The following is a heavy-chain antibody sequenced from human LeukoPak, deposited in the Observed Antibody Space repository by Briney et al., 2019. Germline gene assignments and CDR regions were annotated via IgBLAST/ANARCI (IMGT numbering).Heavy chain of an antibody. V-gene: IGHV3-30*02. CDR3: AKDLLVKQQLDGG. CDR2: IRYDGSNK. CDR1: GFTFSNYG. J-gene: IGHJ4*02. Sequence: GGSLRLSCAASGFTFSNYGMHWVRQAPGKGLEWVAFIRYDGSNKYYADSVKGRFTISRDNSKNTLYLQMNSLRAEDTAVYYCAKDLLVKQQLDGGWGQGTLVTVSS. D-gene: IGHD6-13*01.